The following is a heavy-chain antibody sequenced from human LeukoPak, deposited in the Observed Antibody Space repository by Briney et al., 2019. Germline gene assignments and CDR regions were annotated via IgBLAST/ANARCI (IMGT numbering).Heavy chain of an antibody. CDR3: ATHIPVIWSSGYYYGMDV. D-gene: IGHD3-3*01. CDR2: ISYSGST. J-gene: IGHJ6*02. CDR1: GGSISNYY. V-gene: IGHV4-59*08. Sequence: SETLSLTCTVSGGSISNYYWSWIRQPPGKGLEWLGYISYSGSTNYNPSLRSRVAISEDTSRNQFSLRLNSVTAADRAVYYCATHIPVIWSSGYYYGMDVWGQGTTVTVSS.